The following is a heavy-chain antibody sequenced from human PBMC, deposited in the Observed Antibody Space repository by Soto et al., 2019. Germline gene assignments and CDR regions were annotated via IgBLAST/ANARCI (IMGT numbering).Heavy chain of an antibody. CDR3: AKAGFHWKKMYYYDSSGYSAWAFGI. CDR1: GFTFSSYA. J-gene: IGHJ3*02. Sequence: GGSLRLSCAASGFTFSSYAMSWVRQARGKGLEWVSAISGSGGSTYYADSVKGRFTISRDNSKNTLYLQMNSLRAEDTAVYYCAKAGFHWKKMYYYDSSGYSAWAFGIWGPGTMVT. D-gene: IGHD3-22*01. CDR2: ISGSGGST. V-gene: IGHV3-23*01.